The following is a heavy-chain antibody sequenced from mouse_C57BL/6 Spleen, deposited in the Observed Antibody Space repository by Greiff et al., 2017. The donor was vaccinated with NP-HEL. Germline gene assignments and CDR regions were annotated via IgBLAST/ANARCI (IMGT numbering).Heavy chain of an antibody. D-gene: IGHD1-1*01. CDR2: INPSSGYT. J-gene: IGHJ1*03. V-gene: IGHV1-4*01. CDR3: TTYGSSLGWYFDV. CDR1: GYSFTSYT. Sequence: VQLQQSGAELARPGASVKMSCKASGYSFTSYTMHWVKQRPGQGLEWIGYINPSSGYTKYNQKFKDKATLTADKSSSTAYMQLSSLTSEDSAVYYCTTYGSSLGWYFDVWGTGATVTVSS.